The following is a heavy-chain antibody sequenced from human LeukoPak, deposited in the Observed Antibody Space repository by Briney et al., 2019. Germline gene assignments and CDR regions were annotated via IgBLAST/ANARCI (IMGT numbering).Heavy chain of an antibody. V-gene: IGHV3-21*04. CDR2: ISSSSSYI. CDR1: GFTFSSYS. CDR3: AKESYDYVWGSYRSGPSWFDP. Sequence: GGSLRLSCAASGFTFSSYSMNWVRQAPGKGLERVSSISSSSSYIYYADSVKGRFTISRDNSKNTLYLQMNSLRAEDTAVYYCAKESYDYVWGSYRSGPSWFDPWGQGTLVTVSS. J-gene: IGHJ5*02. D-gene: IGHD3-16*02.